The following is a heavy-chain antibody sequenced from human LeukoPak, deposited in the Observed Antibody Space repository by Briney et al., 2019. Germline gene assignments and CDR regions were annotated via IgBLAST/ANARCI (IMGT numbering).Heavy chain of an antibody. Sequence: VVSLRLTCAASRFTFSSYAMSWVRQAPGKELEWVSAISGSGGSTYYADSVKGRFTISRDNSKNTLNLQMNSLRAEDTAVYYCAKAGPQWLAHFDYWGQGTLVTVSS. J-gene: IGHJ4*02. V-gene: IGHV3-23*01. CDR1: RFTFSSYA. D-gene: IGHD6-19*01. CDR2: ISGSGGST. CDR3: AKAGPQWLAHFDY.